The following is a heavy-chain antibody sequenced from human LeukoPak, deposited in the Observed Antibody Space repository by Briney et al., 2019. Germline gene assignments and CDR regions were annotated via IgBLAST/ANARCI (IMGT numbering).Heavy chain of an antibody. CDR2: IYYSGST. J-gene: IGHJ4*02. CDR3: ARPAPASRGVYFDY. D-gene: IGHD2-2*01. V-gene: IGHV4-59*08. Sequence: SETLSLTCTVSGGSISSYYWSWIRQPPGKGLEWIGYIYYSGSTNYNPSLKSRVTISVDTSKNQFSLKLSSVTAADTAVYYCARPAPASRGVYFDYWGQGTLVTVPS. CDR1: GGSISSYY.